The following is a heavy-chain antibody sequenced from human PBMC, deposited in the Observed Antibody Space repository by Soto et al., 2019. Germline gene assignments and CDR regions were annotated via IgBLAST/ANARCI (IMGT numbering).Heavy chain of an antibody. CDR3: ARGEEATIFVVTKKGYYYGMAV. CDR2: ISYAGSNK. J-gene: IGHJ6*02. Sequence: QVQMVESGGGVVQPGRSLRLSCAASGFTFSSYAMHWVRQAPGKGLEWVAVISYAGSNKYYADSEKGRFTISRDNSKNTLYLQMNSLRAEDTAVYYCARGEEATIFVVTKKGYYYGMAVWGQGTTDTVSS. D-gene: IGHD3-3*01. CDR1: GFTFSSYA. V-gene: IGHV3-30-3*01.